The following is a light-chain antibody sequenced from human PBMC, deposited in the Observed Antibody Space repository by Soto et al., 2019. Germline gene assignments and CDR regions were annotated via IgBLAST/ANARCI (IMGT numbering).Light chain of an antibody. CDR3: CSFAGSSWV. V-gene: IGLV2-11*01. CDR1: SSDVGGYDY. CDR2: DVS. J-gene: IGLJ3*02. Sequence: QSALTQPRSVSGSPGQSVTISCTGTSSDVGGYDYVSWYLQHPGKAPKVMIYDVSNRPSGVSDRFSGSKSGNTASLTISGLQAEEEADYYCCSFAGSSWVFGGGTKVTVL.